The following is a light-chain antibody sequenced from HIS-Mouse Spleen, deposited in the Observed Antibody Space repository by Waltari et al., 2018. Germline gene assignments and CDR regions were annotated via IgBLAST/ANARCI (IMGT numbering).Light chain of an antibody. Sequence: QSALTQPASVSGSPGQSITISCTGTSSDVGRYNLVPCYQQHPGKAPKLMIYEGSKRPSGVSNRFSGSKSGKTASLTISGLQAEDEADYYCCSYAGSSTWVFGGGTKLTVL. CDR3: CSYAGSSTWV. J-gene: IGLJ3*02. V-gene: IGLV2-23*01. CDR2: EGS. CDR1: SSDVGRYNL.